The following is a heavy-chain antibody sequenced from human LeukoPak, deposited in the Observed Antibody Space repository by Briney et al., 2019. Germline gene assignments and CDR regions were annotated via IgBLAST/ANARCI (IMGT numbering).Heavy chain of an antibody. CDR1: GGSISSYY. CDR3: ARDRSGWSFDY. V-gene: IGHV4-59*01. J-gene: IGHJ4*02. D-gene: IGHD6-19*01. Sequence: SETLSLTCTVSGGSISSYYWSWIRQPPGKGLEWIGYIYYSGSTNYNPSPKSRVTISVDTSKNQFSLKLSSVTAADTAVYYCARDRSGWSFDYWGQGTLVTVSS. CDR2: IYYSGST.